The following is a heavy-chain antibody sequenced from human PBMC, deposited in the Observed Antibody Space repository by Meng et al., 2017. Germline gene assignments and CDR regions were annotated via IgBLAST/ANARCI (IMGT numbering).Heavy chain of an antibody. CDR3: ARDFHDTGAFDY. Sequence: VRPGEAGGGVVQPGWSLRLSCAASGFTFSSYAMHWVRQAPGKGLEWVAVISYDGSNKYYADSVKGRFTISRDNSKNTLYLQMNSLRAEDTAVYYCARDFHDTGAFDYWGQGTLVTVSS. CDR2: ISYDGSNK. CDR1: GFTFSSYA. V-gene: IGHV3-30*04. D-gene: IGHD3-22*01. J-gene: IGHJ4*02.